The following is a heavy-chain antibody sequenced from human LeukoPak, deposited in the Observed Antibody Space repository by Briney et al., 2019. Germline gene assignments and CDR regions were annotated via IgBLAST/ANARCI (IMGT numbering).Heavy chain of an antibody. D-gene: IGHD3-3*01. V-gene: IGHV3-23*01. Sequence: PGGSLRLSCAASGLTFSSYAMSWVRQAPGKGLEWVSAISGSGGSTYYADSVKGRFTISRDNSKNTLYLQMNSLRAEDTAVYYCAKMPSVDYDFWSGYFFDYWGQGTLVTVSS. CDR2: ISGSGGST. J-gene: IGHJ4*02. CDR3: AKMPSVDYDFWSGYFFDY. CDR1: GLTFSSYA.